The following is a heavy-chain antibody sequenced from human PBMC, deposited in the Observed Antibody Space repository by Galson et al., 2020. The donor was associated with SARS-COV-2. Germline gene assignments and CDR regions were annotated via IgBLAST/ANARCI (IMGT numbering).Heavy chain of an antibody. V-gene: IGHV3-9*01. CDR2: TNWNSATI. CDR1: GFTFDDYA. D-gene: IGHD3-22*01. Sequence: GGSLRISFAASGFTFDDYAMHWVRQAPGKGLEWVSGTNWNSATIAYADSVKGRFTISRDNAKNSLYLQMNSLRPEDTAFYYCAKDPYDSSTWPFYFDSWGQGTLVTVSS. J-gene: IGHJ4*02. CDR3: AKDPYDSSTWPFYFDS.